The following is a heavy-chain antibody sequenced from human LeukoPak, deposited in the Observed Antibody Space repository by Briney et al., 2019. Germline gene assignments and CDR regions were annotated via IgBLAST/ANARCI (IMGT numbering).Heavy chain of an antibody. CDR2: ISAYNGNT. CDR3: ARAWELLRHFDY. Sequence: ASVKVSCKASGYTFTSYGISWVRQAPGQGLEWMGWISAYNGNTNYAQKLQGRVSMTTDTSTSTAYMELRSLRSDDTAVYYCARAWELLRHFDYWGQGTLVTVSS. D-gene: IGHD1-26*01. CDR1: GYTFTSYG. V-gene: IGHV1-18*01. J-gene: IGHJ4*02.